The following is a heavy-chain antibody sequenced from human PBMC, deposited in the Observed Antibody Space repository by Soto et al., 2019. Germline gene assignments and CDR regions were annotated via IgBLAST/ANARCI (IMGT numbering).Heavy chain of an antibody. J-gene: IGHJ4*02. CDR2: ITSSSSYM. V-gene: IGHV3-21*01. D-gene: IGHD5-18*01. CDR1: GFTFSSYS. Sequence: EVQLVESGGGLVKPGGSLRLSCAASGFTFSSYSMTWVRQAPGKGREWVSYITSSSSYMFYADSVKGRFTISRDNAKNSLYLQMNSLRAEDTAFYYCARDARVYSNSPLPLDYWGQGTLVTVSS. CDR3: ARDARVYSNSPLPLDY.